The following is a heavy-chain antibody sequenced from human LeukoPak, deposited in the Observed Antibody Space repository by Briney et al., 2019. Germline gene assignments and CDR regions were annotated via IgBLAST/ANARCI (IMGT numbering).Heavy chain of an antibody. CDR2: ISPSGDIT. D-gene: IGHD3-9*01. J-gene: IGHJ5*02. CDR1: GFTFSSYT. CDR3: ARVNDILTGYPIGAIRFDP. V-gene: IGHV3-23*01. Sequence: PGGSLRLSCAASGFTFSSYTMNWVRQAPGKGLEWVSGISPSGDITYYADSVKGRFTISRDNSKNTLYLQMNSLRAEDTAVYYCARVNDILTGYPIGAIRFDPWGQGTLVTVSS.